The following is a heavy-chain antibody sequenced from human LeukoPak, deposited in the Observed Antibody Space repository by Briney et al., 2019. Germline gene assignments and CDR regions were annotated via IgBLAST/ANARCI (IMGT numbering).Heavy chain of an antibody. CDR3: VRGDRGSGWYRGAFDI. D-gene: IGHD6-19*01. V-gene: IGHV3-64D*09. Sequence: GGSLRLSCSASGFTFSSYAMHWARQAPGKGLEYVSAISSNGGSTYYADSVKGRFTISRDNSKNTLYLQMSSLRAEDTAVYYCVRGDRGSGWYRGAFDIWGQGTMVTVSS. J-gene: IGHJ3*02. CDR2: ISSNGGST. CDR1: GFTFSSYA.